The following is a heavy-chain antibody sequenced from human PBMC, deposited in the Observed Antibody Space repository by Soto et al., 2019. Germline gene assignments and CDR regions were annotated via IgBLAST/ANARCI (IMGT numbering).Heavy chain of an antibody. CDR3: ARDLRWAFDY. CDR1: GFTFDSYA. D-gene: IGHD3-16*01. V-gene: IGHV3-48*02. J-gene: IGHJ4*02. CDR2: IGPSSSET. Sequence: EVQLVESGGGLVQPGGYLRLSCVASGFTFDSYAMNWVRQAPGKGLEWISWIGPSSSETEYSDSVQGRFTISRDNAKNLLYLQMNRLKDEDTAVYYCARDLRWAFDYWGQGALVTVTS.